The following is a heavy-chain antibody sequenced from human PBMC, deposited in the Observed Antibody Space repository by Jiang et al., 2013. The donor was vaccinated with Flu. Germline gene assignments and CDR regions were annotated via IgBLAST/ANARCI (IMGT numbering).Heavy chain of an antibody. J-gene: IGHJ4*02. D-gene: IGHD2-21*02. CDR1: GYTFTSYG. V-gene: IGHV1-18*04. CDR3: ARGAVTDLGDNYFDY. CDR2: ISAYNGNT. Sequence: GYTFTSYGISWVRQAPGQGLEWMGWISAYNGNTNYAQKLQGRVTMTTDTSTSTAYMELRSLRSDDTAVYYCARGAVTDLGDNYFDYWGQGTLVTVSS.